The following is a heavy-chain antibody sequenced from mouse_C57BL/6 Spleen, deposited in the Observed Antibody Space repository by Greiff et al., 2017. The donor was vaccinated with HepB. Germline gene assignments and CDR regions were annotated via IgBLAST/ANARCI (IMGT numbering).Heavy chain of an antibody. V-gene: IGHV5-17*01. CDR2: ISSGSSTI. J-gene: IGHJ3*01. CDR3: ANNYGSSFAY. D-gene: IGHD1-1*01. Sequence: EVKLMESGGGLVKPGGSLKLSCAASGFTFSDYGMHWVRQAPEKGLEWVAYISSGSSTIYYADTVKVRFTISRDNAKNTLFLQMTSLRSEDTAMYYCANNYGSSFAYWGQGTLVTVSA. CDR1: GFTFSDYG.